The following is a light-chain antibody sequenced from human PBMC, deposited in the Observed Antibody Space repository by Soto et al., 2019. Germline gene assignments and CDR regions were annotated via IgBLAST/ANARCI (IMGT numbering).Light chain of an antibody. J-gene: IGLJ2*01. CDR1: SSNIGAGYD. CDR3: GTWDNSLSAV. V-gene: IGLV1-40*01. Sequence: QSALTQPPSVSGAPGQRVTISCTRSSSNIGAGYDVHWYQQRPGAAPKLLISANINRPSGVPDRFSGSKSGTSASLAITGLQADDEADYYCGTWDNSLSAVFGGGPK. CDR2: ANI.